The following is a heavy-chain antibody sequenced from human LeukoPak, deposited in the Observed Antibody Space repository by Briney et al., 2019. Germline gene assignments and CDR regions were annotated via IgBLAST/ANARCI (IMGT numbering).Heavy chain of an antibody. V-gene: IGHV1-2*02. CDR3: TREVSGSYYEFDY. Sequence: ASVKVSCKASGYTFTGYYTHWVRQAPGQGLEWMGWINPNSGGTNSAQKFQGRVTMTRDTSISTAYMELSRLRSDDTAVYYCTREVSGSYYEFDYWGRGTLVVVSS. D-gene: IGHD1-26*01. CDR2: INPNSGGT. CDR1: GYTFTGYY. J-gene: IGHJ4*02.